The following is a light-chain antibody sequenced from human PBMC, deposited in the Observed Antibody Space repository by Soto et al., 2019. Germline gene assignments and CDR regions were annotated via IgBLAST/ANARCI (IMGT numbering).Light chain of an antibody. J-gene: IGLJ2*01. CDR1: SSDVGGYNY. Sequence: QSALTQPASVSGSPGQSITISCTGTSSDVGGYNYVSWYQQYPDKAPKLLIYDVNNRPSGVSNRFSGSKSGNTASLTISGLQAEDEADYYCNSYTSSSTVVFGGGTKLTVL. CDR2: DVN. V-gene: IGLV2-14*01. CDR3: NSYTSSSTVV.